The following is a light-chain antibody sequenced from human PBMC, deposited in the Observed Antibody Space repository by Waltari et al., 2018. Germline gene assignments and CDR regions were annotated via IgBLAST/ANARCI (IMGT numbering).Light chain of an antibody. V-gene: IGLV1-44*01. CDR1: SPNIGSNT. CDR3: AAWDNSLHGPV. Sequence: QSVLTQPPSASGTPGQRVTMPCSGSSPNIGSNTVNWYQQPPGTAPNLLLSSNNQRPSGVPDRFSGSKSGTSASLAISGLQSEDEADYYCAAWDNSLHGPVFGGGTKLTVL. CDR2: SNN. J-gene: IGLJ2*01.